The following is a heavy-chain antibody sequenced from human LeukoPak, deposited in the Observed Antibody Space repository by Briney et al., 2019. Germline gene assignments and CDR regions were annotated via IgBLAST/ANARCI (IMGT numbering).Heavy chain of an antibody. CDR3: ARDDSSRDDSGGYHY. CDR2: VHFSGST. V-gene: IGHV4-4*07. D-gene: IGHD3-22*01. Sequence: SETLSLTCAVFNASVTSHHWAWIRQPAGRGLEWFGRVHFSGSTNYNPFLRSRVALSLDKTKNELSLTLKSVSAADTAVYYCARDDSSRDDSGGYHYWGRGVLVSVSS. J-gene: IGHJ4*02. CDR1: NASVTSHH.